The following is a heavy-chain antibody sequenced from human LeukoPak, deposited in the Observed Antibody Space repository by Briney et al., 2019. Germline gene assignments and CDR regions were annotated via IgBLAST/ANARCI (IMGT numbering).Heavy chain of an antibody. D-gene: IGHD5-12*01. CDR3: ARGGGYASPIGY. Sequence: SETLSLTCTLSGGSISTYYWSWIRQTPGEGLEWIGYIYHSGSTNYNPSLKSRVTISVDTSKNQFSLKLSSVTAADTAVYYCARGGGYASPIGYWGQGALVTVSS. J-gene: IGHJ4*02. CDR1: GGSISTYY. CDR2: IYHSGST. V-gene: IGHV4-59*01.